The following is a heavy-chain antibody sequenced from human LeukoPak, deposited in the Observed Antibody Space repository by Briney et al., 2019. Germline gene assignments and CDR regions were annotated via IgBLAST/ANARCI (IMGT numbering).Heavy chain of an antibody. J-gene: IGHJ3*02. CDR2: IYSGGST. CDR1: GFTVSSNY. CDR3: ARFVYPQDAFDT. V-gene: IGHV3-53*01. Sequence: PGGSLRLSCAASGFTVSSNYVSWVRQAPGKGLEWVSVIYSGGSTYYADSVKGRFTISRDNSKNTLYLQMNSLRAEDTAVYYCARFVYPQDAFDTWGQGTMVTVSS. D-gene: IGHD2-2*01.